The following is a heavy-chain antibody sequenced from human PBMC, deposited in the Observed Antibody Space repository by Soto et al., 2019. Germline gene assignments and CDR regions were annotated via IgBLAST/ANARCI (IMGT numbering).Heavy chain of an antibody. CDR2: SRNKADSYTP. CDR3: ACAYRDY. D-gene: IGHD3-16*02. CDR1: GFTFSDHH. J-gene: IGHJ4*02. V-gene: IGHV3-72*01. Sequence: EVQLVESGGGLVQAGGSLRLSCAVSGFTFSDHHMDWVRQAPGKGLEWVGRSRNKADSYTPEYAASVKGRFTISRDDSKPSLYLQVDSLKTDDTAVYYCACAYRDYWGQGNLVTVSS.